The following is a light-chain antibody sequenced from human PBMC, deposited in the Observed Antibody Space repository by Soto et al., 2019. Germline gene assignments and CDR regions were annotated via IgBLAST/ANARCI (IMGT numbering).Light chain of an antibody. J-gene: IGKJ2*01. Sequence: DIQMTQSPSTLSASVGDRVTITCRASQSISSWLAWYQQKPGKAPNLLIYKASSLESGVPSRFSGSGSGTEFTLTISSLQPDDFATYYCQQYDSYSPYTFGQGTKVEIK. CDR3: QQYDSYSPYT. CDR1: QSISSW. CDR2: KAS. V-gene: IGKV1-5*03.